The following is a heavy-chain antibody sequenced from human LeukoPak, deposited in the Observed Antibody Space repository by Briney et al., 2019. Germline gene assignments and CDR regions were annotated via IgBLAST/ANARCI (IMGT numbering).Heavy chain of an antibody. CDR1: GFTFSSYA. CDR3: ARGRSSSPRIDY. Sequence: GGSLRPSCAASGFTFSSYAMHWVRQAPGKGLEWVAVISYDGSNKYYADSVKGRFTISRDNSKNTLYLQMNSLRAEDTAVYYCARGRSSSPRIDYWGQGTLVTVSS. V-gene: IGHV3-30*01. D-gene: IGHD6-6*01. J-gene: IGHJ4*02. CDR2: ISYDGSNK.